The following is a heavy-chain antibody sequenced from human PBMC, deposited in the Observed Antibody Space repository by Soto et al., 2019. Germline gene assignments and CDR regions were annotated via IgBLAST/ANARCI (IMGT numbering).Heavy chain of an antibody. J-gene: IGHJ5*01. CDR3: ARDGRLHWFES. CDR1: GDSIKTETW. CDR2: IKHTGDA. V-gene: IGHV4-4*02. Sequence: QVHLQKSDPGLVKPSETLSLTCAVSGDSIKTETWWSWLRQLPGTGLEWIGEIKHTGDANANPALWSRVSMSVDRTKNQFFLNLRSVSAADTAVYFCARDGRLHWFESWGQGTLVTVSS.